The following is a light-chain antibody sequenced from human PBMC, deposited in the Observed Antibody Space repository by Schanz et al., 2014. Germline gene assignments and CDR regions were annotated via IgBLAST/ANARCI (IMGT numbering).Light chain of an antibody. CDR2: EVN. CDR1: SSDVGGYNY. CDR3: QSYDSSLSWV. V-gene: IGLV2-8*01. J-gene: IGLJ3*02. Sequence: QSALTQPPSASGSPGQSVTISCTGTSSDVGGYNYVSWCQQHPGKAPKLMIYEVNKRPSGVPDRFTGSKSGNTASLTVSGLQAEDEGDYYCQSYDSSLSWVFGGGTKLTVL.